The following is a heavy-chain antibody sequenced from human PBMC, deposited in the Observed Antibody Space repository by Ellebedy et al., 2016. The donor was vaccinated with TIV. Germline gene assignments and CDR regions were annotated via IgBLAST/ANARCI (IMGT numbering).Heavy chain of an antibody. D-gene: IGHD5-18*01. Sequence: PGGSLRLSCAASGFTFPTYGLNWVRQAPGKGPEWVSSISGSRGDTSYADSVRGRFTISRDKSKNTLYLQMNSLRGEDTAVYYCVKDLSWKQRIRAFQDWGQGTLVTVSS. J-gene: IGHJ1*01. CDR2: ISGSRGDT. V-gene: IGHV3-23*01. CDR1: GFTFPTYG. CDR3: VKDLSWKQRIRAFQD.